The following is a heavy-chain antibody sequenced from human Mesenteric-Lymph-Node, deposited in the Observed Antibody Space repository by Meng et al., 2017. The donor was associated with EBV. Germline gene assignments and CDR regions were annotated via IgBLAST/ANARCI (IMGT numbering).Heavy chain of an antibody. CDR2: IYYTGST. Sequence: LHESGQGLWKRSGTLSLPCYVSVDYISNSNGWSWVRQPPGKGLEWIGEIYYTGSTNYNPSLKSRVSMSVDKSKNEFSLEVNSVTAADTAVYYCASGGVRDPSPPYWGQGALVTVSS. CDR3: ASGGVRDPSPPY. V-gene: IGHV4-4*02. D-gene: IGHD3-16*01. CDR1: VDYISNSNG. J-gene: IGHJ1*01.